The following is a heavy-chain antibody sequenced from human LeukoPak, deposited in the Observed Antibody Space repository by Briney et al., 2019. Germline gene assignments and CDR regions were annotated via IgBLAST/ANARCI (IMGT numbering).Heavy chain of an antibody. CDR1: GGSISSYY. J-gene: IGHJ4*02. D-gene: IGHD1-1*01. CDR3: ATSTLRFATNFDY. V-gene: IGHV4-59*01. Sequence: SETLSLTCTVSGGSISSYYWSWIRQPPGKGLEWIGYIYYSGSTNYNPSLKSRVTISVDTSKNQFSLNLSSVTAADTAVYYCATSTLRFATNFDYWGQGTLVTVSS. CDR2: IYYSGST.